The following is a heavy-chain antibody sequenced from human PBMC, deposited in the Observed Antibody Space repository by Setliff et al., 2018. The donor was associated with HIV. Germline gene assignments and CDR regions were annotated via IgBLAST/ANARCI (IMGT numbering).Heavy chain of an antibody. J-gene: IGHJ6*03. CDR1: GGSFSGYY. CDR2: INHSGST. V-gene: IGHV4-34*01. Sequence: PSETLSLTCAVYGGSFSGYYWSWISQPPGKGLEWIGEINHSGSTNYNPSLKSRVTISVDTSKNQFSLKLSSVTAADTAVYYCARGPSVGSGPSGWYIVATIPTDYYMDVCGKGTTVTVSS. D-gene: IGHD5-12*01. CDR3: ARGPSVGSGPSGWYIVATIPTDYYMDV.